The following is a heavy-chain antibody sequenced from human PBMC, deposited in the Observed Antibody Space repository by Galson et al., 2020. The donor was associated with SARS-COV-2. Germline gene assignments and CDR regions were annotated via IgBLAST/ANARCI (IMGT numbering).Heavy chain of an antibody. D-gene: IGHD6-13*01. V-gene: IGHV2-70*01. Sequence: SGPTLVTPTQTLTLTCTVSGFSLTSSGICVSWIRQPPGKALEWLAIIDWDDDKYSNSTLRTRVSISRHTSKNQVVLTMTNMDPVDTGTYYCARMNINASGVRYFDYWGQGTLVTVSS. CDR1: GFSLTSSGIC. J-gene: IGHJ4*02. CDR2: IDWDDDK. CDR3: ARMNINASGVRYFDY.